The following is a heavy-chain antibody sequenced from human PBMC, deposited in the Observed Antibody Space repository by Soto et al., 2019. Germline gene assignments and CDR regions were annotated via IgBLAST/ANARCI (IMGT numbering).Heavy chain of an antibody. CDR3: ARDRTLLPRGKDGMDV. D-gene: IGHD3-10*01. CDR1: GGSISSGGYY. Sequence: SETLSLTCTVSGGSISSGGYYWSWIRQHPGKGLEWIGYIYYSGSTYYNPSLKSRVTISVDTSKNQFSLKLSSVTAADTAVYYCARDRTLLPRGKDGMDVWGQGTTVTVSS. V-gene: IGHV4-31*03. CDR2: IYYSGST. J-gene: IGHJ6*02.